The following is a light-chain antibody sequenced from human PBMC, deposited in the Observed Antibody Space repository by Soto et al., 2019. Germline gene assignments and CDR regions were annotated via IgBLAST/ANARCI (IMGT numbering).Light chain of an antibody. V-gene: IGLV1-51*01. J-gene: IGLJ2*01. CDR1: SSNIGRTY. CDR3: GTWDSRLRAGV. Sequence: QSVLTQPPSVSAAPGQKVTISCAGSSSNIGRTYVSWYQQIPGTAPKLLIYDNNERPSGIPDRFSASKSDTSAALDITGLQTGDEADCYCGTWDSRLRAGVFGGGTKLTVL. CDR2: DNN.